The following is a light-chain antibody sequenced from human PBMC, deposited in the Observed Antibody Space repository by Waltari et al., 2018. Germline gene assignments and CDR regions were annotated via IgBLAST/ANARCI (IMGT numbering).Light chain of an antibody. CDR1: QSVSRD. CDR3: QHHNNWPRT. Sequence: EIVLTQSPATLSLSPGERATLSCRASQSVSRDLAWYQQKPGQAPRLLISDASNRATGIPARFSSSGSGTDFTLIISSLEPEDFAVYYCQHHNNWPRTFGQGTKVEIK. V-gene: IGKV3-11*01. J-gene: IGKJ1*01. CDR2: DAS.